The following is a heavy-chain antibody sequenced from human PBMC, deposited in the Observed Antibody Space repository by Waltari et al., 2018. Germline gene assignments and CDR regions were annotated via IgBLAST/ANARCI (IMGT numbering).Heavy chain of an antibody. Sequence: EVQLVESGGGLIQPGGSLRLSCAASGFTVSSNYMSWVRQAPGKGLEWVSVIYRGGSTYYADSVKGRFTMSRDNSKNTLYLQMNSLRAEDTAVYYCARFPNFAAGPRWGQGTLVTVSS. CDR2: IYRGGST. CDR3: ARFPNFAAGPR. D-gene: IGHD6-13*01. V-gene: IGHV3-53*01. J-gene: IGHJ4*02. CDR1: GFTVSSNY.